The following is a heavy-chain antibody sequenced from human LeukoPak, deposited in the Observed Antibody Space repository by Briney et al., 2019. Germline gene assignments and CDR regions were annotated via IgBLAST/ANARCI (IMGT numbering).Heavy chain of an antibody. CDR1: GGSISSGGYY. V-gene: IGHV4-31*03. D-gene: IGHD5-18*01. J-gene: IGHJ6*02. CDR3: ATSGYSYGYYYYGMDV. CDR2: IYNSGST. Sequence: PSETLCLTCTVSGGSISSGGYYWSWIRQHPGKGLEWMGYIYNSGSTSYNPSLKSRVIISVDTSKNQFSLNLSSVTAADTAVYYCATSGYSYGYYYYGMDVWGQGTTVTVSS.